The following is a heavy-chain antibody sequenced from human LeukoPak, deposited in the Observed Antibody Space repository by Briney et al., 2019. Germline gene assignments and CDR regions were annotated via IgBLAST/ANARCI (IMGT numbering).Heavy chain of an antibody. J-gene: IGHJ3*02. CDR2: INPNSGGT. Sequence: GASVKVSCKASGYTFTGYYMHWVRQAPGQGLEWMGWINPNSGGTNYAQKFQGRVTITRDTSISTAYMELSRLRSDDTAVYYCARDYYDSSGYYDAFDIWGQGTMVTVSS. CDR3: ARDYYDSSGYYDAFDI. D-gene: IGHD3-22*01. CDR1: GYTFTGYY. V-gene: IGHV1-2*02.